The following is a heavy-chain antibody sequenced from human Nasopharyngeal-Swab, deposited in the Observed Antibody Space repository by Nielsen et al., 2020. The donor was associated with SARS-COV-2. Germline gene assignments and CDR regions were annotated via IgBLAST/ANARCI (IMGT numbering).Heavy chain of an antibody. CDR2: ISNRGSPT. V-gene: IGHV3-11*03. J-gene: IGHJ5*01. Sequence: GESLKISCAASGFTFSDYYMSWIRQAPGKGLEWVSYISNRGSPTNYADSVRGRFTISRDNAKNSLYLQMSSLRAEDTAVYYCATTRGLGPGGWFESWGQGTLVTVSS. CDR3: ATTRGLGPGGWFES. D-gene: IGHD1-1*01. CDR1: GFTFSDYY.